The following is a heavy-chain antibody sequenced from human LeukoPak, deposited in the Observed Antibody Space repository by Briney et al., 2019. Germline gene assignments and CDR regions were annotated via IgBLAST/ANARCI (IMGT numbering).Heavy chain of an antibody. CDR3: ARGGGSSSWPNWFDP. D-gene: IGHD6-13*01. J-gene: IGHJ5*02. Sequence: PSETLSLTCAVYGGSFSGYYWSWIRQPPGKGLEWIGEINHSGSTNYNPPLKSRVTISVDTSKNQFSLKLSSVTAADTAVYYCARGGGSSSWPNWFDPWGQGTLVTVSS. V-gene: IGHV4-34*01. CDR2: INHSGST. CDR1: GGSFSGYY.